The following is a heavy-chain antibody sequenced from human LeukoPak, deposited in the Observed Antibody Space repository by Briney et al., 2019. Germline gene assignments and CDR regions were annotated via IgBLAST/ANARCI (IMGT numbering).Heavy chain of an antibody. Sequence: SETLSLTCSVSGGSISSYYWSWIRQPPGKGLEWIGYIYYSGSTNYNPSLKSRVTISVDTSKNQFSLKLSSVTAAGTAVYYCARHGRGSSTFGYWGQGTLVTVSS. D-gene: IGHD1-26*01. CDR3: ARHGRGSSTFGY. CDR1: GGSISSYY. V-gene: IGHV4-59*08. J-gene: IGHJ4*02. CDR2: IYYSGST.